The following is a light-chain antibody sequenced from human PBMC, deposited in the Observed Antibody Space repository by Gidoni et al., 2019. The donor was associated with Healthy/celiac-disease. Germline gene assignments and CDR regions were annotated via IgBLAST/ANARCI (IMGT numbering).Light chain of an antibody. CDR1: SLRSYY. CDR3: NSRDSSGNHPV. CDR2: GKN. J-gene: IGLJ2*01. V-gene: IGLV3-19*01. Sequence: SSELTQDPAVSVALGQTVRITCQGDSLRSYYASWYQQKPGQAPVLVIYGKNNRPSGIPDRFSGSSSGNPASLTITGAQAEDEADYYCNSRDSSGNHPVFGGGTKLTVL.